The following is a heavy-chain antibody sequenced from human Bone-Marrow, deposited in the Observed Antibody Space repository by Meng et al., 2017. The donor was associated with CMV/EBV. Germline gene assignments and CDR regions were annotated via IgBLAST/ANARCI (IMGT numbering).Heavy chain of an antibody. D-gene: IGHD3-3*01. CDR1: GVSLSTSGVG. Sequence: GPTLVNPTQTLTLTCTFSGVSLSTSGVGVGWIRQPPGKALEWLAFIYWNDDKRYSPSLKCRLTITKDTSKNQVVLTMTNMDPVDTATYYCAQGRSGYYKDNWFDPWGQGTLVTVSS. CDR3: AQGRSGYYKDNWFDP. CDR2: IYWNDDK. J-gene: IGHJ5*02. V-gene: IGHV2-5*01.